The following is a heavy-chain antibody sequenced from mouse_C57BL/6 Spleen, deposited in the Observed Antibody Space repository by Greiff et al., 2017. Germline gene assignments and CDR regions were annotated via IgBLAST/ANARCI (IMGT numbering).Heavy chain of an antibody. CDR3: ARREAIYYGNPAWFAY. Sequence: VHVKQSGPELVKPGASVKIPCKASGYTFTDYNMDWVKQSHGKSLEWIGDINPNNGGTIYNQKFKGKATLTVDKSSSTAYMELRSLTSEDTAVYYCARREAIYYGNPAWFAYWGQGTLVTVSA. J-gene: IGHJ3*01. CDR2: INPNNGGT. V-gene: IGHV1-18*01. CDR1: GYTFTDYN. D-gene: IGHD2-1*01.